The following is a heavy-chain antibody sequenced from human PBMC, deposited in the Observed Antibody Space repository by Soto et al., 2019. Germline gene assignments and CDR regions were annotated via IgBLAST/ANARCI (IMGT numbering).Heavy chain of an antibody. CDR1: GFTFSSYA. CDR2: ISGSGGST. D-gene: IGHD6-19*01. CDR3: AKDRSGWYDAFDI. V-gene: IGHV3-23*01. Sequence: EVQLLESGGGLVQPGGSLRLSCAASGFTFSSYAMSWVRQAPGMGLEWVSAISGSGGSTYYADSVKGRFTISRDNSKNTLYLQMNSLRAEDTAVYYCAKDRSGWYDAFDIWGQGTMVTVSS. J-gene: IGHJ3*02.